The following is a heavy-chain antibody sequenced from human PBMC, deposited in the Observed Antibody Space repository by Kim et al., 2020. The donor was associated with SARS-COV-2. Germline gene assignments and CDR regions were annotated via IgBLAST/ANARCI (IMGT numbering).Heavy chain of an antibody. D-gene: IGHD3-16*01. J-gene: IGHJ3*01. V-gene: IGHV3-48*02. CDR2: ITKSSATI. CDR3: VRDRMGGAFDF. Sequence: GGSLRLSCATSGFTFSAYDMNWVRQAPGKGLEWLSFITKSSATIYYADSVQGRFTISRDNAKYSLFLQMNSLRDDDTALYYCVRDRMGGAFDFWGQGTMVTVSS. CDR1: GFTFSAYD.